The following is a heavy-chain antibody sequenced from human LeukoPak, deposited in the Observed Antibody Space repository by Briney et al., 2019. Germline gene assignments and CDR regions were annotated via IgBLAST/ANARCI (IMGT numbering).Heavy chain of an antibody. D-gene: IGHD3-10*01. CDR1: GFTFSSYA. Sequence: PGGSLRLSCAASGFTFSSYAMNWVRQAPGKGLEWVSAISGSGSTIYYADSVRGRFTISRDNAKNSLYLQMNSLRAEDTAVYYCARDMWFGESYYFDYWGQGTLVTVSS. CDR3: ARDMWFGESYYFDY. CDR2: ISGSGSTI. J-gene: IGHJ4*02. V-gene: IGHV3-21*04.